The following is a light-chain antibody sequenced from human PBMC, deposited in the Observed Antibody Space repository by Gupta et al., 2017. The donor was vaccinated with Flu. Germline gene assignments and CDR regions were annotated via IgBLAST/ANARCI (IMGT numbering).Light chain of an antibody. V-gene: IGKV1-39*01. CDR3: QQSDRTPSP. Sequence: PSSLSASVGDRVTITCRASQSIFVYLNWYQQPPGTAPHLLISAASTLPRWVPSRFSGSGSGTDFTLTISGLQPEDFGTYYCQQSDRTPSPFGQGTTVDLK. CDR2: AAS. J-gene: IGKJ1*01. CDR1: QSIFVY.